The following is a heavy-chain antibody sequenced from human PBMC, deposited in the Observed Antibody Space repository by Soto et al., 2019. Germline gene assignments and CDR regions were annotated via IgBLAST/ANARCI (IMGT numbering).Heavy chain of an antibody. Sequence: SETLSLTCTVSGGSISSYYWSWIRQPPGKGLEWIGYIYYSGSTNYNPSLKSRVTISVDTSKNQFSLKLSSVTAADTAVYYCARSPYYYDSSAWDPWGQGTLVTVSS. CDR2: IYYSGST. D-gene: IGHD3-22*01. J-gene: IGHJ4*02. CDR3: ARSPYYYDSSAWDP. CDR1: GGSISSYY. V-gene: IGHV4-59*01.